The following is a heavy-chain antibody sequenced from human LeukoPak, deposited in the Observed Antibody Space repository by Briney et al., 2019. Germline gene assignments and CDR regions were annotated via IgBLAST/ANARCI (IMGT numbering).Heavy chain of an antibody. V-gene: IGHV1-18*01. CDR1: GYTFTNYG. CDR2: ISAYNGNT. CDR3: ARAGAYFWSGHNADY. Sequence: ASVKVSCKASGYTFTNYGINWVRQAPGRGLEWMGWISAYNGNTNYAQKLQGRVTMTTDTSTSTAYMELRSLRSDDTAVYYCARAGAYFWSGHNADYWGQGTLVTVSS. J-gene: IGHJ4*02. D-gene: IGHD3-3*01.